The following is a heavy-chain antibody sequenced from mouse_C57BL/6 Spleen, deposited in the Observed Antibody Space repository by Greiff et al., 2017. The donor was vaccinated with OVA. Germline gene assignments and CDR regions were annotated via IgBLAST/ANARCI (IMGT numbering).Heavy chain of an antibody. J-gene: IGHJ3*01. D-gene: IGHD2-3*01. CDR1: GYTFTSYW. Sequence: EVQLQQSGTVLARPGASVKMSCKTSGYTFTSYWMHWVKQRPGQGLEWIGAIYPGNSDTSYNQKFKGKAKLTADTSASTAYMELSSLTNEDSAVYYCTRERLDDGYYEAWFAYWGQGTLVTVSA. CDR2: IYPGNSDT. V-gene: IGHV1-5*01. CDR3: TRERLDDGYYEAWFAY.